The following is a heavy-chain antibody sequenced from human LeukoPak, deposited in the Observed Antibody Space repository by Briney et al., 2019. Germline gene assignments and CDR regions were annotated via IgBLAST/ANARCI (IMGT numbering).Heavy chain of an antibody. Sequence: KPGGSLRLSCVASGFSFSSNAMTWVRQAPGKGLEWVSTISGSGDSTYYADSVKGRFTISRDNSKNTLYLQMNSLRAEDTAVYYCDTVGGTHLSNYYFDYWGQGTLVTVSS. CDR3: DTVGGTHLSNYYFDY. CDR1: GFSFSSNA. J-gene: IGHJ4*02. D-gene: IGHD6-19*01. V-gene: IGHV3-23*01. CDR2: ISGSGDST.